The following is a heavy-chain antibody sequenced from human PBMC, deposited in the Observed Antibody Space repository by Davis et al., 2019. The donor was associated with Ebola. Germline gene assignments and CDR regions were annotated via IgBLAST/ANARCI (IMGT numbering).Heavy chain of an antibody. V-gene: IGHV4-39*07. CDR2: IYYSGST. CDR3: ARWGAVAGDYYYGMDV. Sequence: MPSETLSLTCTVSGGSISSSSFYWGWIRQPPGKGLEWIGSIYYSGSTYFNPSLKSRVTMSLDTSKNQFSLTLTSVTAADTAVYYCARWGAVAGDYYYGMDVWGPGTTVTVSS. J-gene: IGHJ6*02. CDR1: GGSISSSSFY. D-gene: IGHD6-19*01.